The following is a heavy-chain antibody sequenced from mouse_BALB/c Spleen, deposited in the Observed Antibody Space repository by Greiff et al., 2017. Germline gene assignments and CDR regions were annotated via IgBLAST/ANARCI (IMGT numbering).Heavy chain of an antibody. V-gene: IGHV5-17*02. CDR3: ARSTMITTGYAMDY. CDR1: GFTFSSFG. Sequence: EVQRVESGGGLVQPGGSRKLSCAASGFTFSSFGMHWVRQAPEKGLAWVAYISSGSSTIYYADTVKGRFTISRDNPKNTLFLQMTSLRSEDTAMYYCARSTMITTGYAMDYWGQGTSVTVSS. CDR2: ISSGSSTI. J-gene: IGHJ4*01. D-gene: IGHD2-4*01.